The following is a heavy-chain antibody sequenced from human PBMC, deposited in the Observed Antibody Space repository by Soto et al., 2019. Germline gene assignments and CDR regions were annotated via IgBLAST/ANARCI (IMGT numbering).Heavy chain of an antibody. CDR3: ARLARGGGSRVGGMDV. CDR2: INHSGST. CDR1: GGSFSGYY. Sequence: PSETLSLTCAVYGGSFSGYYWSWIRQPPGKGLEWIGEINHSGSTNYNPSLKSRVTISVDTSKNQFSLKLSSVTAADTAVYYCARLARGGGSRVGGMDVWGQGTPVTVYS. D-gene: IGHD3-10*01. V-gene: IGHV4-34*01. J-gene: IGHJ6*02.